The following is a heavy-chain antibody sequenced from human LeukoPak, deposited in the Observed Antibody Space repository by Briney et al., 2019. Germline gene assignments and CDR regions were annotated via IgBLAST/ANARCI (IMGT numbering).Heavy chain of an antibody. Sequence: SGGSLRLSCAASGFTFNNYAMAWVRQAPEKGLEWVSSITDNGINTYYADSVKGRFTISRDNSKNTLYLQMNSLRAEDTAVYYCAKGLRGNYDHWGQGTLVTVSS. J-gene: IGHJ5*02. CDR3: AKGLRGNYDH. V-gene: IGHV3-23*01. D-gene: IGHD1-26*01. CDR1: GFTFNNYA. CDR2: ITDNGINT.